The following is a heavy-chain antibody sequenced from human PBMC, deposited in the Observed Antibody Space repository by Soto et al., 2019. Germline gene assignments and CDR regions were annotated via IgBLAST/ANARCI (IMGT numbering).Heavy chain of an antibody. D-gene: IGHD1-26*01. CDR3: TRALSGSYDS. CDR2: TYYRSKWST. CDR1: GDSVSSKSAA. V-gene: IGHV6-1*01. Sequence: SQTLSLTCAISGDSVSSKSAAWNWIRQSPSRGLEWLGRTYYRSKWSTDYAVSVKSRITINLDTSKNQFSLQLNSVTPEDTALYYCTRALSGSYDSWGQGTLVTVSS. J-gene: IGHJ5*01.